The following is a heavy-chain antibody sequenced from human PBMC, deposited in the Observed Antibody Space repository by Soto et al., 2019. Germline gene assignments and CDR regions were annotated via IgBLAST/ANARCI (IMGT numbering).Heavy chain of an antibody. CDR2: IYWDDDK. CDR1: GVSLSTSGVG. Sequence: QITLKESGPTLVKPTQTLTLTCTFSGVSLSTSGVGVCWIRQPPGKALEWLALIYWDDDKRYSPSLKSRLTITKDTSKNQVVLTMTNMDPVDTATYYCAHVYGGYDNFDYWGQGTLVTVSS. V-gene: IGHV2-5*02. CDR3: AHVYGGYDNFDY. D-gene: IGHD5-12*01. J-gene: IGHJ4*02.